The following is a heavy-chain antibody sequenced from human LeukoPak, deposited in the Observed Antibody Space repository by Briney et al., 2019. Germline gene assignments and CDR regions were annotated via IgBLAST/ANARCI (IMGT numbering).Heavy chain of an antibody. CDR1: GGSISGYY. CDR3: AREPYGSGSNNWFDP. D-gene: IGHD3-10*01. V-gene: IGHV4-59*01. CDR2: IYYSGST. Sequence: SETLSLTCTVSGGSISGYYWSWIRQPPGKGLEWIGYIYYSGSTNYNPSLKSRVTISVDTSKNQFSLKLSSVTAADTAVYYCAREPYGSGSNNWFDPWGQGTLVTVSS. J-gene: IGHJ5*02.